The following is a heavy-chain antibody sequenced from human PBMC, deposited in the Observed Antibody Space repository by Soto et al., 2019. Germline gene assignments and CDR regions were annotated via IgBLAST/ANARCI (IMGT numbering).Heavy chain of an antibody. CDR1: GDSVSSNSAA. D-gene: IGHD2-15*01. J-gene: IGHJ5*02. CDR2: TYYRSKWYN. Sequence: SQTLSLTCAISGDSVSSNSAAWNWIRQSPSRGLEWLGRTYYRSKWYNDYAVSVKSRITINPDTSKNQFSLQLNSVTPEDTAVYYCAREWMYCSGGSCYSDWFDPWGQGTLVTVSS. V-gene: IGHV6-1*01. CDR3: AREWMYCSGGSCYSDWFDP.